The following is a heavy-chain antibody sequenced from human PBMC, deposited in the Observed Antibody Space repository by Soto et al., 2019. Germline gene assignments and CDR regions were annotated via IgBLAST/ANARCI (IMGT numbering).Heavy chain of an antibody. CDR2: INHSGST. CDR1: GGSFSGYY. Sequence: QVQLQQWGAGLLKPSETLSLTCAVYGGSFSGYYWSWIRQPPGKGLEWIGEINHSGSTNYNPSLKSRVTIAVDTSKNQFSLKLSSVPAADTAVYYCARGVYCSSTSCYWGMDVWGQGTTVTVSS. D-gene: IGHD2-2*01. CDR3: ARGVYCSSTSCYWGMDV. J-gene: IGHJ6*02. V-gene: IGHV4-34*01.